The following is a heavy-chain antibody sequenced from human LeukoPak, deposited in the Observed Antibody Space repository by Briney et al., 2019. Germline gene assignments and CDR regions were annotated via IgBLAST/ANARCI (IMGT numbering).Heavy chain of an antibody. CDR3: ARDHYYGMDV. CDR2: ISSSSSYI. CDR1: GVTFSSYS. V-gene: IGHV3-21*01. Sequence: KPGGSLRLSCAASGVTFSSYSMSWGRQAPGKGLEWVSSISSSSSYIYYADSVKGRFTISRDNAKNSLYLQMNSLRAEDTAVYYCARDHYYGMDVWGQGTTVTVSS. J-gene: IGHJ6*02.